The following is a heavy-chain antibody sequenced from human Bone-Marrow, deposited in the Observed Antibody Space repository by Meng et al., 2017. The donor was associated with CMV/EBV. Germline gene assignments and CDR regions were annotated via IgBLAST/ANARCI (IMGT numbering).Heavy chain of an antibody. J-gene: IGHJ6*02. Sequence: GSLRLSCAVSGGSISSSNWWSWVRQPPGKGLEWIGEIYHSGSTNYIPSLKSRVTISVDKSKNQFSLKLSSVTAADTAVYYCARTPIDGGYYGMDVWVQGTTVTVSS. CDR1: GGSISSSNW. CDR2: IYHSGST. CDR3: ARTPIDGGYYGMDV. V-gene: IGHV4-4*02. D-gene: IGHD3-16*01.